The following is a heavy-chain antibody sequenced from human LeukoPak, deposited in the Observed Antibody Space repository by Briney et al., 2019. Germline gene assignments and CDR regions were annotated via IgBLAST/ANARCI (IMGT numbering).Heavy chain of an antibody. V-gene: IGHV1-46*01. CDR3: ARVYCSGGSCYSNAFDI. CDR1: GYTFTSYY. J-gene: IGHJ3*02. CDR2: INPSGGST. Sequence: ASVKVSCKASGYTFTSYYMHWVRQAPGQGLEWMEIINPSGGSTSYAQKFQGRVTMTRDTSTSTVYMELSSLRSEDTAVYYCARVYCSGGSCYSNAFDIWGQGTMVTVSS. D-gene: IGHD2-15*01.